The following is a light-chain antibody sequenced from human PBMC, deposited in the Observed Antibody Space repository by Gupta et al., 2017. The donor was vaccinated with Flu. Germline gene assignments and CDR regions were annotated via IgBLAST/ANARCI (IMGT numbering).Light chain of an antibody. J-gene: IGKJ1*01. CDR1: QIISSAY. CDR3: HHYGSSRT. V-gene: IGKV3-20*01. CDR2: GAS. Sequence: PGTLSLAPGERATLSGRASQIISSAYLAWYQQRPGQPPRLLIYGASDRATGIPDRFSGSGSGTDFTLTISRLEPEDFAVYYCHHYGSSRTFGQGTKVEIK.